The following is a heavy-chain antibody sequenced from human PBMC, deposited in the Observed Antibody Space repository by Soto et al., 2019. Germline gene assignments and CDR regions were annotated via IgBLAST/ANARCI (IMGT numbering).Heavy chain of an antibody. V-gene: IGHV3-21*01. CDR1: GFTFSSYS. J-gene: IGHJ6*01. D-gene: IGHD6-19*01. CDR2: ISSSSIYI. CDR3: ARDKVDSRGWKPPPYGMDV. Sequence: PGGSLRLSSAASGFTFSSYSMNWVRQAPGKELEWVSSISSSSIYIYYADSVKGRFTISIYNAKNSLYLQMNSVRAEDKAVYYCARDKVDSRGWKPPPYGMDVWGQGTTVTVCS.